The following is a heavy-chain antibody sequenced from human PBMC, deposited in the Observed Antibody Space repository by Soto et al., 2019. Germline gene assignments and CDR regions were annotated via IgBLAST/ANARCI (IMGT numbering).Heavy chain of an antibody. CDR3: ARENVRQMVPPGRFEP. J-gene: IGHJ5*02. V-gene: IGHV4-38-2*02. D-gene: IGHD6-13*01. Sequence: SETLSLTCAVSVYSISSGYYCVWIRQPPGKGLEWIGSIYHSGSTYYNPSLKSRVTISVDTSKNQFSMKLSSVTAADTAVYYCARENVRQMVPPGRFEPWGQGTMVTVSS. CDR1: VYSISSGYY. CDR2: IYHSGST.